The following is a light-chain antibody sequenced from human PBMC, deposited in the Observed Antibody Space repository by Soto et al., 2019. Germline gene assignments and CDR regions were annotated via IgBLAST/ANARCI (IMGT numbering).Light chain of an antibody. J-gene: IGLJ2*01. V-gene: IGLV1-40*01. Sequence: QPVLTQPPSVSGAPGQIVTISCTGSSSNIGAGSDVHWYQQSPGRVPKLLVYGNKHRPSGVPDRFSASKSGTSASLAITGLQADDEADYYCQSYDNNLRGVLFGGGTQLTVL. CDR2: GNK. CDR1: SSNIGAGSD. CDR3: QSYDNNLRGVL.